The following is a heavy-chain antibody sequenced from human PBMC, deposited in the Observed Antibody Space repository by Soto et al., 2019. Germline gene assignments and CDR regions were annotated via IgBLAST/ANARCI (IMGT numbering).Heavy chain of an antibody. CDR1: GFTFSDYG. Sequence: WGSLRLSCAVSGFTFSDYGMHWVRQAPGKGLEWVAVMSYAGTYKYYADSVKGRFTISRDLSGNTLFLQMNSLRLEDTAVYFCAKEMYPRTVFDSGSPWGDYWGQGTVVTV. CDR3: AKEMYPRTVFDSGSPWGDY. D-gene: IGHD6-6*01. J-gene: IGHJ4*02. V-gene: IGHV3-30*18. CDR2: MSYAGTYK.